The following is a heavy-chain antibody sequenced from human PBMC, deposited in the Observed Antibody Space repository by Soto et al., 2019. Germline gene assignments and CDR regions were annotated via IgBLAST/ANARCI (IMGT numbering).Heavy chain of an antibody. CDR2: ISGSGGST. Sequence: PGGSLRLSCAASGFTFSSYAMSWVRQAPGKGLEWVSAISGSGGSTYYADSVKGRFTISRDNSKNTLYLQMNSLRAEDTAVYYCAKDVVADDYIWGSQDPYYFDYWGQGTLVTVSS. CDR1: GFTFSSYA. J-gene: IGHJ4*02. V-gene: IGHV3-23*01. CDR3: AKDVVADDYIWGSQDPYYFDY. D-gene: IGHD3-16*01.